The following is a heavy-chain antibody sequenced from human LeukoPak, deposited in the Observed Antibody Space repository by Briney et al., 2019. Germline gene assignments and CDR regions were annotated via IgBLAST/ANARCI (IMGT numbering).Heavy chain of an antibody. J-gene: IGHJ4*02. D-gene: IGHD3-22*01. V-gene: IGHV3-48*01. Sequence: PGGSLRLSCAASGFTFSSSNMNRVRQAPGKGLEWVSYISSSSNTIYYTDSVKGRFTISRDNAKNSLYLQMSSLRAEDTAMYYCARLRDDTPYWGQGTLVTVSS. CDR3: ARLRDDTPY. CDR2: ISSSSNTI. CDR1: GFTFSSSN.